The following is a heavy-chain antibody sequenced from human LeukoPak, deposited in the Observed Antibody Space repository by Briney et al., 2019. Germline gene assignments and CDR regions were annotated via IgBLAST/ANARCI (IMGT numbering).Heavy chain of an antibody. J-gene: IGHJ4*02. Sequence: SGGSLRLSCAASGFTFSRYWMSWVRQAPGQGLEWVANIKQDGSEKYYVDSVKGRFTISRDNAKNSLYLQMNSLSAEDTAVYCCARDYYPTSVYYGFDYWGQGTLVTVSS. CDR3: ARDYYPTSVYYGFDY. CDR2: IKQDGSEK. CDR1: GFTFSRYW. V-gene: IGHV3-7*01. D-gene: IGHD3-22*01.